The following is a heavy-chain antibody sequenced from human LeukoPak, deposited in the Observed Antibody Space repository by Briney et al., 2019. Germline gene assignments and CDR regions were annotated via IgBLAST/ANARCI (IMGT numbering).Heavy chain of an antibody. CDR3: ARVYDFWSGYPPY. CDR1: GFTFSSYW. V-gene: IGHV3-74*01. Sequence: GGSLRLSCAASGFTFSSYWMHWVRQAPGKGLVWVSRINSDGSSTSYADSVKGRFTISRDNAKNTLYLQVNSLRAEDTAVYYCARVYDFWSGYPPYWGQGTLVTVSS. J-gene: IGHJ4*02. D-gene: IGHD3-3*01. CDR2: INSDGSST.